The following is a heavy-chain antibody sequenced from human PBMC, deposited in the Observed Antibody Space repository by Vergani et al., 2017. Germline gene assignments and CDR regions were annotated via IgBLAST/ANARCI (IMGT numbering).Heavy chain of an antibody. CDR2: ISATGGENT. V-gene: IGHV3-23*04. J-gene: IGHJ4*02. CDR3: AQGANSVPRLPGY. CDR1: GLPVSGFAFTTYA. Sequence: RLVQSGGGLAHPGGSLRLSCAASGLPVSGFAFTTYAMSWVRQAPGKGLEWVSGISATGGENTDYADSVKGRFTISRDNSKSTLFLQMNGLTSEDTAIYYCAQGANSVPRLPGYWGQGALVAVSS. D-gene: IGHD4/OR15-4a*01.